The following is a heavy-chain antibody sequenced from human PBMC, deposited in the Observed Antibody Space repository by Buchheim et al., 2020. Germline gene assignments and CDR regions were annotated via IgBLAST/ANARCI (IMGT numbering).Heavy chain of an antibody. Sequence: QVQLQQWGAGLLKPSETLSLTCAVYGGSFSGYYWSWIRQHPGKGLEWIGYIYYSGSTYYNPSLKSRVTISVDTSKNQFSLKLSSVTAADTAVYYCARETALDSSLIKVFDYWGQGTL. CDR3: ARETALDSSLIKVFDY. CDR2: IYYSGST. CDR1: GGSFSGYY. J-gene: IGHJ4*02. D-gene: IGHD3-22*01. V-gene: IGHV4-34*01.